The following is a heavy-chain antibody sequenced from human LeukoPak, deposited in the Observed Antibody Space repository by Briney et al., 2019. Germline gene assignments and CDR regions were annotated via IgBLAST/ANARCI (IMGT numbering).Heavy chain of an antibody. Sequence: GGSLRLSCAASRFTFSSYAMSWVRQAPGKGLEWVSANSGSGFNTYYADSVKGRFTISRDNSKNTLYLQMNSLRADDTAVYFCAKAPTVLWTYFDFYMDVWGKGTTVTVSS. J-gene: IGHJ6*03. D-gene: IGHD3-10*01. CDR1: RFTFSSYA. CDR3: AKAPTVLWTYFDFYMDV. CDR2: NSGSGFNT. V-gene: IGHV3-23*01.